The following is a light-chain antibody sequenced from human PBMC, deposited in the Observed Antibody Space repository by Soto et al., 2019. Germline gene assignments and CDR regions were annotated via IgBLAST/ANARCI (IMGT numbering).Light chain of an antibody. J-gene: IGLJ1*01. CDR3: SSYTTSSTLLYV. CDR2: EVS. CDR1: SSDVGGYNS. Sequence: SALTQPASVSGSPGQSITISCTGTSSDVGGYNSVSWYQQHPGKAPKLMIYEVSNRPSGVSNRFSGSKSGNTASLTISGLQAEDEADYYCSSYTTSSTLLYVFGTGTKLTVL. V-gene: IGLV2-14*01.